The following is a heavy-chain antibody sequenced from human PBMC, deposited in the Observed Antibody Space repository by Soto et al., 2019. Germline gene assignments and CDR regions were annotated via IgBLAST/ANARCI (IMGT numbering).Heavy chain of an antibody. D-gene: IGHD6-19*01. CDR3: ATDAGYSTGWYYSVWDYYYGMDV. J-gene: IGHJ6*02. V-gene: IGHV1-18*01. CDR1: GYTFTSYG. Sequence: GASVKVSCKASGYTFTSYGISWVRQAPGQGLEWMGWINAYSGNTNYAQKLQGRVTMTTDTSTSTAYMELRSLRSDDTAVYYCATDAGYSTGWYYSVWDYYYGMDVWGQGTTVTVSS. CDR2: INAYSGNT.